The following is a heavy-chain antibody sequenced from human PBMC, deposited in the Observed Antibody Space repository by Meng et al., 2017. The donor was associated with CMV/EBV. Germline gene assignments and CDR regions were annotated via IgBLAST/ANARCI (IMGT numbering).Heavy chain of an antibody. Sequence: GSLRLSCAVYGGSFSGYYWSWIRQPPGKGLEWIGYIYYSGSTNYNPSLKSRVTISVDTSKNQFSLKLSSVTAADTAVYYCARVTMVRGENWFDPWGQGTLVTVSS. CDR3: ARVTMVRGENWFDP. D-gene: IGHD3-10*01. V-gene: IGHV4-59*01. J-gene: IGHJ5*02. CDR1: GGSFSGYY. CDR2: IYYSGST.